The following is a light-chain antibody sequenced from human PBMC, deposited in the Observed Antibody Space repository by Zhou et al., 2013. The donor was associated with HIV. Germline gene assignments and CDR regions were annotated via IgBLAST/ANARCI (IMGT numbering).Light chain of an antibody. CDR2: ASS. Sequence: IVLTQSPGTLSLSPGERATLSCRASQEINIVYLAWYQQKPGQAPRLLMYASSTRATGIPDRFSGSGYGTDFTLTISRLESEDFAVYYCQYHATSPLMCGFGQGTRLEIK. CDR3: QYHATSPLMCG. V-gene: IGKV3-20*01. J-gene: IGKJ2*04. CDR1: QEINIVY.